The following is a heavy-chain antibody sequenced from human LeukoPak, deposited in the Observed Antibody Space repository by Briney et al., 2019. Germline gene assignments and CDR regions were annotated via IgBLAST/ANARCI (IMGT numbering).Heavy chain of an antibody. Sequence: SETLSLTCSVSGGSISSSRVYWGWIRQPPGKGLEWIGIIFYSGRTFYNSSLSSRVTISVDTSKSQFSLRLSSVTAADTATYYCARLDNSGYCFIAYCSQGSLVIVSS. CDR3: ARLDNSGYCFIAY. J-gene: IGHJ4*02. V-gene: IGHV4-39*01. CDR2: IFYSGRT. D-gene: IGHD3-22*01. CDR1: GGSISSSRVY.